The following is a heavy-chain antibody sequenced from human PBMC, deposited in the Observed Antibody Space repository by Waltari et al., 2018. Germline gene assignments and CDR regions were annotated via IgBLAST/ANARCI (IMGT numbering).Heavy chain of an antibody. J-gene: IGHJ4*02. CDR3: ARDSLRYFDWEARDY. V-gene: IGHV3-48*02. Sequence: EVQLVESGGGLVQPGGSLRLSCAASGFTFSSYSMNWVRQAPGTGLEWVSSNSSSSSTIDYEDAVKGRLTSSRENAKNALYRKMNSLRDEDTAVYYCARDSLRYFDWEARDYGGQGTLVTVSS. CDR2: NSSSSSTI. CDR1: GFTFSSYS. D-gene: IGHD3-9*01.